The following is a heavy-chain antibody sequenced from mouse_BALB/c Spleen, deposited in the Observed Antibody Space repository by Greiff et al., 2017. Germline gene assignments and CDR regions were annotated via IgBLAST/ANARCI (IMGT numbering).Heavy chain of an antibody. Sequence: EVKLQESGPGLVKPSQSLSLTCTVTGYSITSDYAWNWIRQLPGNKLEWMGYISYSGSTSYNPSLKSRISITRDTSKNQFFLQLNSVTTEDTATYYCARSTFYGNYGYYAMDYWGQGTSVTVSS. J-gene: IGHJ4*01. CDR3: ARSTFYGNYGYYAMDY. CDR1: GYSITSDYA. CDR2: ISYSGST. D-gene: IGHD2-1*01. V-gene: IGHV3-2*02.